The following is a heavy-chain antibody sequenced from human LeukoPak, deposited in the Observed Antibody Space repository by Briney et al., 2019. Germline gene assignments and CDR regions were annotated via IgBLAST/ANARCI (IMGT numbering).Heavy chain of an antibody. CDR1: GGSFSGYY. J-gene: IGHJ4*02. D-gene: IGHD2-15*01. CDR2: INHSGST. V-gene: IGHV4-34*01. Sequence: SETLSLTCAVYGGSFSGYYWSWIRQPPGKGLEWIGEINHSGSTNYNPSLKSRVTISVDTYKNQFSLKLSPVTAADTAVYYCARATVAATLRSFDYWGQGTLVTVYS. CDR3: ARATVAATLRSFDY.